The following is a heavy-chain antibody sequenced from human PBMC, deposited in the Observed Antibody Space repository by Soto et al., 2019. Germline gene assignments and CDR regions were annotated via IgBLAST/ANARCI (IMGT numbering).Heavy chain of an antibody. D-gene: IGHD3-16*02. CDR3: ARDSGGLRLGESSLYGEKDSFDV. V-gene: IGHV4-59*01. Sequence: SETLSLTCTISGNSINNYFWNWIRQTPGKGLEWIWYISYSGSTSYNPSLQSRVTISSDTSKNHFSLNLSSVTAADTAVYYCARDSGGLRLGESSLYGEKDSFDVWDQGTLVT. CDR1: GNSINNYF. CDR2: ISYSGST. J-gene: IGHJ3*01.